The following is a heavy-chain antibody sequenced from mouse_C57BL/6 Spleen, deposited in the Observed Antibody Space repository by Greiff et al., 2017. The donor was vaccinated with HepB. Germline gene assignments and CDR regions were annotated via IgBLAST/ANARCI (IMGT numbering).Heavy chain of an antibody. CDR3: ARPSMMVTTAWFAY. V-gene: IGHV5-17*01. J-gene: IGHJ3*01. CDR1: GFTFSDYG. CDR2: ISSGSSTI. D-gene: IGHD2-3*01. Sequence: EVQLVESGGGLVKPGGSLKLSCAASGFTFSDYGMHWVRQAPEKGLEWVAYISSGSSTIYYADTVKGRFTISRDNAKNTLFLQMTSLRSEDTAMYYCARPSMMVTTAWFAYWGQGTLVTVSA.